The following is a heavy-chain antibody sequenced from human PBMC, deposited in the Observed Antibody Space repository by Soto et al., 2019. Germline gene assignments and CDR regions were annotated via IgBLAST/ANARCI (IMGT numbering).Heavy chain of an antibody. CDR3: TRGGPLGNYFDY. J-gene: IGHJ4*02. V-gene: IGHV3-15*07. CDR2: IKWTYQNGAV. Sequence: EVQLVESGGGLAKPGGSLRLSCAASGFSFSDAWMNWVCQAPGKGLEWVGRIKWTYQNGAVDYAAPVKGRFSISRDDSKSTLYLQMNSLTSEDTAVYYCTRGGPLGNYFDYWGQGTLVTVSS. D-gene: IGHD7-27*01. CDR1: GFSFSDAW.